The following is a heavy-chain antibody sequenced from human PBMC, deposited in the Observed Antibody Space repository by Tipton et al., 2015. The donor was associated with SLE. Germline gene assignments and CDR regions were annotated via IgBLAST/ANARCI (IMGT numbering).Heavy chain of an antibody. CDR1: GYSFTSNY. J-gene: IGHJ6*02. CDR3: ARDQADSSGHYVMDV. V-gene: IGHV1-46*03. Sequence: QVQLVQSGAEVKKPGASVKVSCKASGYSFTSNYLHWVRQAPGQGLEWMGIINPSGAGPSYAQKFQGRVTMTRDTSTNTVYMELSSLRSEDTAVYYCARDQADSSGHYVMDVWSQETTVTVSS. D-gene: IGHD3-22*01. CDR2: INPSGAGP.